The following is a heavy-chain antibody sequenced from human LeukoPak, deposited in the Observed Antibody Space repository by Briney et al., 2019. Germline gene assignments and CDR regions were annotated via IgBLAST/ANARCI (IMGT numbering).Heavy chain of an antibody. CDR2: ISYDGSNK. CDR1: GFTFSSYA. V-gene: IGHV3-30-3*01. J-gene: IGHJ4*02. D-gene: IGHD3-22*01. Sequence: GGSLRLSCAASGFTFSSYAMHWVRQAPGKGLEWVAVISYDGSNKYYADSVKGRFTISRDNSKNTLYLQMNSLRAEDTAVYYCARGDYYDSSGIVFDYWGQGTLVTVSS. CDR3: ARGDYYDSSGIVFDY.